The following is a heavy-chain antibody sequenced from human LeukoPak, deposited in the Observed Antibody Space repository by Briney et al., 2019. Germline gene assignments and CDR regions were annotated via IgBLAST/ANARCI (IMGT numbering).Heavy chain of an antibody. V-gene: IGHV4-59*01. D-gene: IGHD3-10*01. CDR1: GGSISSYY. CDR3: AGTYYYGSGSYYPYVDV. J-gene: IGHJ6*03. CDR2: IYYSGST. Sequence: SETLSLTCTVSGGSISSYYWSWIRQPPGKGLEWIGYIYYSGSTNYNPSLKSRVTISVDTSKNQFSLKLSSVTAADTAVYYCAGTYYYGSGSYYPYVDVWGKGTTVTISS.